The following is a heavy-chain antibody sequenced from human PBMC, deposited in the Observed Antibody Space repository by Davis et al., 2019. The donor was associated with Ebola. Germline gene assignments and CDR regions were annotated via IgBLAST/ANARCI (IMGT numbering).Heavy chain of an antibody. D-gene: IGHD2-2*01. Sequence: GESLKISCAASGFTFSSYGMHWVRQAPGKGLEWVAVIWYDGSNKYYADSVKGRFTISRDNAKNSLYLQMNSLRAEDTAVYYCARESRDIVVVPAYGMDVWGQGTTVTVSS. V-gene: IGHV3-33*01. CDR2: IWYDGSNK. J-gene: IGHJ6*02. CDR3: ARESRDIVVVPAYGMDV. CDR1: GFTFSSYG.